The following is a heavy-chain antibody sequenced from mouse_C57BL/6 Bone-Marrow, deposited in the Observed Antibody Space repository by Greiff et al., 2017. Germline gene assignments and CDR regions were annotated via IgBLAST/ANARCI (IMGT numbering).Heavy chain of an antibody. Sequence: QVQLQQPGAELVMPGASVKLSCKASGYTFTSYWMHWVKQRPGQGLEWIGEIDPSDSYTNYNQKFQGKSTLTVDKSSSTAYMQLSSLTSEDSAVYYCARDWDGVDYWVKGTTLTVSS. CDR1: GYTFTSYW. V-gene: IGHV1-69*01. J-gene: IGHJ2*01. CDR3: ARDWDGVDY. D-gene: IGHD4-1*01. CDR2: IDPSDSYT.